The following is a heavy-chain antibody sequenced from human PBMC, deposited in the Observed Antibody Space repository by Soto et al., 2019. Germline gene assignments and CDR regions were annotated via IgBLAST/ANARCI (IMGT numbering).Heavy chain of an antibody. J-gene: IGHJ5*02. CDR1: GFTFSSYA. CDR3: ASPGIAAARTGLAP. V-gene: IGHV3-30-3*01. D-gene: IGHD6-13*01. CDR2: ISYDGSNK. Sequence: GGSLRLSCAASGFTFSSYAMHWVRQAPGKGLEWVAVISYDGSNKYYADSVKGRFTISRDNSKNTLYLQMNSLRAEDTAVYYCASPGIAAARTGLAPWGQGTLVTVSS.